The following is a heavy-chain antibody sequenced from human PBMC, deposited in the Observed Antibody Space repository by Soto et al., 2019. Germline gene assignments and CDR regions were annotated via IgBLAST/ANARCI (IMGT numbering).Heavy chain of an antibody. CDR3: TKGRVASSPRNCFGA. Sequence: VQLLESGGGLVQPGGSLRLSCSASGFTFSDYAMSWVRQAPGRGLEWVSAVSAGGEYTYYSSSVKGRFSISRDNLNGTLHLQMDGLRVEDTAFYFCTKGRVASSPRNCFGAWGQGTLVTVSS. CDR1: GFTFSDYA. CDR2: VSAGGEYT. J-gene: IGHJ5*02. V-gene: IGHV3-23*01. D-gene: IGHD3-3*01.